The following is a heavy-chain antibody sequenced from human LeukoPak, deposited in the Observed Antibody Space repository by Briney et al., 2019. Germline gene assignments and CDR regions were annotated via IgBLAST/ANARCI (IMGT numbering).Heavy chain of an antibody. CDR1: GGSISSRDYY. CDR3: ARHRTDGDYARGFDY. J-gene: IGHJ4*02. V-gene: IGHV4-39*01. Sequence: PSETLSLTCTVSGGSISSRDYYWDWIRQPPGKGLEWIGSVYYSGSTYYKPSLMSRVTISVDASKNQFSLKLSSVTAADTAVYYCARHRTDGDYARGFDYWGQGTLVTVSS. CDR2: VYYSGST. D-gene: IGHD4-17*01.